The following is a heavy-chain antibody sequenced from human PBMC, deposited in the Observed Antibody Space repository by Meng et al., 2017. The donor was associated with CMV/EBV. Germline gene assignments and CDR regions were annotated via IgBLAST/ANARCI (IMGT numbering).Heavy chain of an antibody. CDR2: INPNSGGT. CDR3: ARGPLGEYSNYDAP. CDR1: GYTFTGYY. V-gene: IGHV1-2*02. J-gene: IGHJ5*02. D-gene: IGHD4-11*01. Sequence: QVQLAESVGEVKKPGASVKVSCKASGYTFTGYYMDWVRQAPGQGLEWMGWINPNSGGTNYAQKFQGRVTMTRDTSISTAYMELSRLRSDDTAVYYCARGPLGEYSNYDAPWGQGTLVTVSS.